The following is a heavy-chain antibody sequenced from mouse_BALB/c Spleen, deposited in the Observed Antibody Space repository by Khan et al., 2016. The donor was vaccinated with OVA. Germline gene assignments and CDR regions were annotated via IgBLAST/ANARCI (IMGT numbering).Heavy chain of an antibody. Sequence: QVQLQQSGPELVKPGASLKVSCKASGYTFTDYVIGWVRQRTSQGLEWIGDIFPGSGTPYYNETFKDKATLPADKSSNTTYLQLSTLTSEASAVFCCAGGGYWVFAYWGQGTLVTVSA. D-gene: IGHD4-1*01. CDR1: GYTFTDYV. CDR2: IFPGSGTP. CDR3: AGGGYWVFAY. V-gene: IGHV1-81*01. J-gene: IGHJ3*01.